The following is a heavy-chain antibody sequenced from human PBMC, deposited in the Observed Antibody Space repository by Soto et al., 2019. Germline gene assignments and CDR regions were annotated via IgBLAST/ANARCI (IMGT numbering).Heavy chain of an antibody. Sequence: EWGPGLCRLPRPRSSPCLVPGDPFRRGGSSGPGFRQPQGRGLGGIGNPYYTGTTYYNPSPKSRVSISVDTSKNQFSLKLTSVTAADTAIYYCARDRVRRDNKPYGMDVWGQGTTVTVSS. CDR1: GDPFRRGGSS. J-gene: IGHJ6*02. CDR3: ARDRVRRDNKPYGMDV. CDR2: PYYTGTT. D-gene: IGHD2-21*01. V-gene: IGHV4-31*03.